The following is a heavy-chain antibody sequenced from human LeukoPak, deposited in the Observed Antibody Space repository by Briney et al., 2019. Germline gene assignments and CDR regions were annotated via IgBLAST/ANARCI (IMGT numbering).Heavy chain of an antibody. Sequence: ASVKVSCKVSGYTLTELSMHWVRQAPGKGLERMGGFDPEDGETIYAQKFQGRVTMTEDTSTDTAYMELSSLRSEDTAVYYCATTLRYPLYFDYWGQGTLVTVSS. CDR1: GYTLTELS. CDR3: ATTLRYPLYFDY. CDR2: FDPEDGET. J-gene: IGHJ4*02. V-gene: IGHV1-24*01. D-gene: IGHD3-9*01.